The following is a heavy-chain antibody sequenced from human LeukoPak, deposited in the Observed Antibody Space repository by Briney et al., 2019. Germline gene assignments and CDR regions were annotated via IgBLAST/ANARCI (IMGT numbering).Heavy chain of an antibody. J-gene: IGHJ1*01. V-gene: IGHV3-30*02. D-gene: IGHD2-15*01. CDR1: GFSLSDYG. CDR2: IAYDGSSK. Sequence: GGSLRLSCAVSGFSLSDYGIHWVRQAPGKGLEWVTFIAYDGSSKFYADSVKGRFTISRDNSRNTLYLQMHSLWTEDTAIYYCLKVRGGHGPDFWRQGTLVTVSS. CDR3: LKVRGGHGPDF.